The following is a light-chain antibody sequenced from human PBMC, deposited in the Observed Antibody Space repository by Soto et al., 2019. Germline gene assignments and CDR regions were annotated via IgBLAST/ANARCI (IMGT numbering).Light chain of an antibody. J-gene: IGLJ3*02. CDR1: SSNIGAGYD. CDR3: QSYDSSLSGSV. Sequence: QSVLTQPPSVSGAPGQRVTISCTGSSSNIGAGYDVHWYLQIPGTAPKLLIYGNSNRPSGVPDRFSGSKSGPSASLAITGLRAEDEADYYCQSYDSSLSGSVFGGGTKVTVL. V-gene: IGLV1-40*01. CDR2: GNS.